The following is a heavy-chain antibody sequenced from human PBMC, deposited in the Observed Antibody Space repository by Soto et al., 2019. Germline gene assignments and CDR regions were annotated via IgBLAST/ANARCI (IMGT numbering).Heavy chain of an antibody. CDR1: GYTFTSYA. CDR3: ATQTYYDFWSGRKQKFYYGMAV. Sequence: ASVKVSCKASGYTFTSYAMHWVRQAPGQRLEWMGWINAGNGNTKYSQKFQGRVTITRDTSASTAYMELSSLRSEDTAVYYCATQTYYDFWSGRKQKFYYGMAVWGQGTTVTVSS. CDR2: INAGNGNT. V-gene: IGHV1-3*01. D-gene: IGHD3-3*01. J-gene: IGHJ6*02.